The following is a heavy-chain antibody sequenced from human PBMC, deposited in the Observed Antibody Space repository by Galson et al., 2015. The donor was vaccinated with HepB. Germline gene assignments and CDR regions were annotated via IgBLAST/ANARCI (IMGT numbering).Heavy chain of an antibody. CDR2: INCNSGAT. CDR1: GYTFAGQY. D-gene: IGHD2-2*01. V-gene: IGHV1-2*02. CDR3: ARDWGRSSCYDGMDV. J-gene: IGHJ6*02. Sequence: SVKVSCKASGYTFAGQYLHWVRQAPGQGLEWMGWINCNSGATKFAQKFLGRVTLTRDTSISTSYMELSSLRSDDTAVYYCARDWGRSSCYDGMDVWGQGTTVTVSS.